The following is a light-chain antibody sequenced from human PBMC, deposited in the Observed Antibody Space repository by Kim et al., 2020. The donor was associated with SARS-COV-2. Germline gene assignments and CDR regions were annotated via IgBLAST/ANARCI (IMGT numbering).Light chain of an antibody. CDR1: SAYNTYA. V-gene: IGLV4-69*01. J-gene: IGLJ1*01. CDR3: QTWATGIHV. CDR2: LNSDGSH. Sequence: ASVTLTCTLNSAYNTYAIAWQQQQPQKGPRFLLKLNSDGSHTKGDGIPDRFSGSSSGAERYLTISSLQSEDEADYYCQTWATGIHVFGSGTKVTVL.